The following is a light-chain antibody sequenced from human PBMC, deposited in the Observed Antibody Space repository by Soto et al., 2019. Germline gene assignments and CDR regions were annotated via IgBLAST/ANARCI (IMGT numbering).Light chain of an antibody. CDR2: GAT. CDR3: QQYGVSPQS. J-gene: IGKJ3*01. CDR1: QSISGSY. V-gene: IGKV3-20*01. Sequence: EIVLTQSPGTLSLSPGERVTLSCRASQSISGSYLAWYQQKRGQAPRLLVYGATTRATGIPDRFSGSGSGSDFPLIISRLEPEDFAVYFCQQYGVSPQSFGPGTKVDIK.